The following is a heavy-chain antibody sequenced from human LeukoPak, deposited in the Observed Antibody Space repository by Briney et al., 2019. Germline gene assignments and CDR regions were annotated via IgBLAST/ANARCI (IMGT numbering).Heavy chain of an antibody. CDR1: GFTFDDYG. J-gene: IGHJ3*02. Sequence: PGGSLRLSCAASGFTFDDYGMSWVRQAPGKGLEWVSGINWNGGSTGYADSVKGRFTISRDNAKNSLYLQMNSLRAEDTAVYYCASTYYYDSSGYYYFSFPDAFDIWGQGTMVTVSS. D-gene: IGHD3-22*01. CDR2: INWNGGST. V-gene: IGHV3-20*04. CDR3: ASTYYYDSSGYYYFSFPDAFDI.